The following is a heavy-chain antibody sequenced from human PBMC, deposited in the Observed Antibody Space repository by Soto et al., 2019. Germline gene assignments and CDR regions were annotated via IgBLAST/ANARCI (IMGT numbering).Heavy chain of an antibody. J-gene: IGHJ4*02. V-gene: IGHV4-39*01. CDR2: SYYRGNT. CDR3: ATADVFGVVTPFFEY. CDR1: GGSISSRSHY. Sequence: QLQLQESGPGLVKPSETLSLTCTVSGGSISSRSHYWGWIRQSPGKHLEWIGSSYYRGNTHYNPSLKTRVTISVDTSKNQVSLRVYSVTAADTAVYYCATADVFGVVTPFFEYWGQGIVVTVST. D-gene: IGHD3-3*01.